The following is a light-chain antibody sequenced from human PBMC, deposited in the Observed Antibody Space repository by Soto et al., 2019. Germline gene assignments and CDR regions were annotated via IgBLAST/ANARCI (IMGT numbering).Light chain of an antibody. CDR3: QQYGNGNSPRYS. J-gene: IGKJ2*03. Sequence: ELVLTQSPGTLSLSLGDRATLSCRASQSVSINYLAWYQQKPGQAPRLLIYGTSSRATGIPDRFSGSGSGTDFTLSISRLEPEDFAVYYCQQYGNGNSPRYSFGQGTRLEIK. CDR1: QSVSINY. V-gene: IGKV3-20*01. CDR2: GTS.